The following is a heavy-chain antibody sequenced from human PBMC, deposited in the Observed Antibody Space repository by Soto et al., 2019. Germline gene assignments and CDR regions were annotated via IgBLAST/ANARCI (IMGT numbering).Heavy chain of an antibody. V-gene: IGHV4-61*01. J-gene: IGHJ6*02. CDR2: IYYSGST. CDR3: ARGLEGWYQGRYSYGMDV. CDR1: GGSVSSGSYY. Sequence: QVQLQESGPGLVKPSETLSLTCTVSGGSVSSGSYYWSWIRQPPGKGLEWIGYIYYSGSTNYNPSVKSRVTISVDASKTQVARKLSSLTAADTAVYYCARGLEGWYQGRYSYGMDVWSQGTTVTVSS. D-gene: IGHD6-19*01.